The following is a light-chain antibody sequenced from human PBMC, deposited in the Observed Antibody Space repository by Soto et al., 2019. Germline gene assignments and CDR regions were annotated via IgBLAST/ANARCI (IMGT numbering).Light chain of an antibody. CDR2: DAS. J-gene: IGKJ4*01. V-gene: IGKV3-11*01. CDR3: QQYDISPLT. CDR1: QSVSTY. Sequence: EIVLTQSPATLSLSPGERATLSCRASQSVSTYLAWYQQKPGQAPRLLIYDASNRATGIPARFSGSGSGTDFTLTISRLEPEDFAVYYCQQYDISPLTFGRGTNVDIK.